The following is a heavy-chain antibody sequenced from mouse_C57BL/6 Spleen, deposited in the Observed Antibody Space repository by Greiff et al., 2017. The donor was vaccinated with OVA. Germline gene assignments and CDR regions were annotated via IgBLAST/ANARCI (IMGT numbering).Heavy chain of an antibody. D-gene: IGHD1-1*01. V-gene: IGHV5-9-1*02. CDR1: GFTFSSYA. J-gene: IGHJ2*01. Sequence: EVKLVESGEGLVKPGGSLKLSCAASGFTFSSYAMSWVRQTPEKRLEWVAYISSGGDYIYYADTVKGRFTISRDNARNTLYLQMSSLKSEDTAMYYCTREYYGSSGYFDYWGQGTTLTVSS. CDR2: ISSGGDYI. CDR3: TREYYGSSGYFDY.